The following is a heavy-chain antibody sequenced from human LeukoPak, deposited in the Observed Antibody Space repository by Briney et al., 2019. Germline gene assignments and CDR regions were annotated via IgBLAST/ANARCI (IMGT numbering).Heavy chain of an antibody. D-gene: IGHD2-2*01. CDR2: INQDGSEK. J-gene: IGHJ4*02. Sequence: GGSLRLSCAASGFTFSTYGMHWVRQAPGKGLEWVANINQDGSEKYYVDSVKGRFTISRDNAKNSLYLQMNSLRAEDTAVYYCAREDGTRFDYWGQGTLVTVSS. CDR1: GFTFSTYG. V-gene: IGHV3-7*03. CDR3: AREDGTRFDY.